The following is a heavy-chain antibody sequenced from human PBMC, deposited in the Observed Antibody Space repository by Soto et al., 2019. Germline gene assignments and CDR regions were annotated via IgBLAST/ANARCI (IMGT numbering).Heavy chain of an antibody. CDR1: GYIFTAYS. D-gene: IGHD2-15*01. CDR2: INPNSGDT. V-gene: IGHV1-2*02. Sequence: ASVNVSCKSSGYIFTAYSIHWVRQAPGQGLECLGWINPNSGDTIYAQKFQDRVTMTCDTSVSTAYLELSSLSSDDTALYYCAREASAVVSLDYWGQGTLVTVSS. J-gene: IGHJ4*02. CDR3: AREASAVVSLDY.